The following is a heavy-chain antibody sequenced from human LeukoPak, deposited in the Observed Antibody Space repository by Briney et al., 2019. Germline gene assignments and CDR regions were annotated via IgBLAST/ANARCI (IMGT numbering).Heavy chain of an antibody. V-gene: IGHV5-10-1*01. Sequence: GESLRISCKGSGYSFTNYWINWVRQMPGKGLEWMGMIEPCDSYTNYSPSFQGHVTISADKSISAAYLQWSSLKASDTAIYYCARLHDYSNYPRYYCYYMDVWGQGTTVTVSS. CDR1: GYSFTNYW. CDR2: IEPCDSYT. D-gene: IGHD4-11*01. CDR3: ARLHDYSNYPRYYCYYMDV. J-gene: IGHJ6*02.